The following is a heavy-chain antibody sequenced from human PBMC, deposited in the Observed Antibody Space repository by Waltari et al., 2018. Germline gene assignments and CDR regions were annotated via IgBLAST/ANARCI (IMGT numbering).Heavy chain of an antibody. Sequence: QVQLQQWGAGLLKPSETLYHTCDVSGGSISGYHWTWIRQPPGKGLEWIGEINDSGRTTYNPSLESRVTVSIDTANNQFSLRVRSVTAADTAVYYCARVFGYYYYYMDVWGKGTTVTISS. CDR3: ARVFGYYYYYMDV. V-gene: IGHV4-34*02. J-gene: IGHJ6*03. D-gene: IGHD3-3*01. CDR1: GGSISGYH. CDR2: INDSGRT.